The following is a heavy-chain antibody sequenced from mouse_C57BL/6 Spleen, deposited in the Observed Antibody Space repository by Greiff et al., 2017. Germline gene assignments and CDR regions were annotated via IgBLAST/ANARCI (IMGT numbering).Heavy chain of an antibody. Sequence: QVQLQQSGPELVKPGASVKISCKASGYAFSSSWMNWVKQRPGKGLEWIGRIYPGDGDTNYNGKFKGKATLTADKSSSTAYMQRSSLTSEDSAVYFCARLGWLLAYWGQGTLVTVSA. CDR2: IYPGDGDT. V-gene: IGHV1-82*01. D-gene: IGHD2-3*01. CDR3: ARLGWLLAY. J-gene: IGHJ3*01. CDR1: GYAFSSSW.